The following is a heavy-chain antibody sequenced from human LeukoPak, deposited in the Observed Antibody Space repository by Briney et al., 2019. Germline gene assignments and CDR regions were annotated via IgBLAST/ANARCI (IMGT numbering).Heavy chain of an antibody. D-gene: IGHD7-27*01. CDR2: IRHSENP. CDR3: ARGSTGAFGP. Sequence: PSETLSLTCTVSVGSISSYYWSWIRQPPGKGLEWIGYIRHSENPNYNPSLKSRVTMSVDASKNQFSLKLSSVTAADTAVYYCARGSTGAFGPWGQGTLVTVSS. CDR1: VGSISSYY. V-gene: IGHV4-59*01. J-gene: IGHJ5*02.